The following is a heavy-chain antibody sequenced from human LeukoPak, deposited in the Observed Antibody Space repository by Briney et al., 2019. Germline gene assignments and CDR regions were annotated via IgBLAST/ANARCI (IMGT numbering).Heavy chain of an antibody. CDR1: GGSISSYY. Sequence: SETLSLTCTVSGGSISSYYWSWIRQPPGKGLEWIGYIHYSGSTNYKSSLKSRVTISVDTSKNQFSLKLSSVTAADTAVYYCARGGLLWFGESYLYWGQGTLVTVSS. D-gene: IGHD3-10*01. CDR3: ARGGLLWFGESYLY. J-gene: IGHJ4*02. CDR2: IHYSGST. V-gene: IGHV4-59*08.